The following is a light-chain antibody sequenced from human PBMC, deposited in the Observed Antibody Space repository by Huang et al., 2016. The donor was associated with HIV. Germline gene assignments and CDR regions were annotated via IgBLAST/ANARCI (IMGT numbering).Light chain of an antibody. CDR3: QQYNRFYT. J-gene: IGKJ2*01. CDR1: QSIGNW. Sequence: DIQMTQSPSTLSASVGDRVSITCRASQSIGNWLAWYQQKPGKAPKLLIYTASTLQSGVPSRFSGSGSETEFTITISSLQSDDFATYYCQQYNRFYTFGQGTKV. V-gene: IGKV1-5*03. CDR2: TAS.